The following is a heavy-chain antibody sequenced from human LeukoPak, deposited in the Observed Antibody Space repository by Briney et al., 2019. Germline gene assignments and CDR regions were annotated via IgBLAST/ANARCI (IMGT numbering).Heavy chain of an antibody. CDR1: GGSISSGGYS. Sequence: PSETLSLTCAVSGGSISSGGYSWSWIRQPPGKGLEWIGYIYHSGSTYYNPSLKSRVTISVDRSKNQFSLKLSSVTAADTAVYYCARVPSGIAVAGTGFWFDPWGQGTLVTVSS. J-gene: IGHJ5*02. CDR2: IYHSGST. V-gene: IGHV4-30-2*01. D-gene: IGHD6-19*01. CDR3: ARVPSGIAVAGTGFWFDP.